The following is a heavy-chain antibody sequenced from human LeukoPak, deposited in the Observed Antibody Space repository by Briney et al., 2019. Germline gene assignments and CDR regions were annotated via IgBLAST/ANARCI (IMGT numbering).Heavy chain of an antibody. D-gene: IGHD3-22*01. CDR2: ISAYNGNT. CDR3: ARGTLFRNYYDSSGRCDY. J-gene: IGHJ4*02. CDR1: GYTFTSYG. Sequence: ASVKVSCKASGYTFTSYGISWVRQAPGQGLEWMGWISAYNGNTNYAQKLQGRVTMTTDTSTSTAYMELRSLRSDDTAVYYCARGTLFRNYYDSSGRCDYWGQGTLVTVSS. V-gene: IGHV1-18*01.